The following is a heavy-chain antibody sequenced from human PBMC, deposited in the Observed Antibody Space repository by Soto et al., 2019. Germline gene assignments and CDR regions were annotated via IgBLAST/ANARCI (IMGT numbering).Heavy chain of an antibody. Sequence: GGSLRLSCAASGLTVSSNYMSWVRQAPGKGLEWVSVIYSGGSTYYADSVKGRFTISRDNSKNTLYLQMNSLRAEDTAVYYCARERVYSGSPLGLYFDLWGRGTLVTVSS. CDR1: GLTVSSNY. CDR2: IYSGGST. CDR3: ARERVYSGSPLGLYFDL. J-gene: IGHJ2*01. D-gene: IGHD1-26*01. V-gene: IGHV3-53*01.